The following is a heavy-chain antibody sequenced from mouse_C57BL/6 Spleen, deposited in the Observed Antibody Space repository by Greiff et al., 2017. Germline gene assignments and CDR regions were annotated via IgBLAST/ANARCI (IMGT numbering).Heavy chain of an antibody. CDR1: GYTFTDYY. CDR3: ARDIECSSPYYYAMDY. J-gene: IGHJ4*01. Sequence: EVHLVESGPVLVKPGASVKMSCKASGYTFTDYYMNWVKQSHGKSLEWIGVINPYNGGTSYNQKFKGKATLTVDKSSSTAYMELNSLTSEDSAVYYCARDIECSSPYYYAMDYWGQGTSVTVSS. D-gene: IGHD1-1*01. V-gene: IGHV1-19*01. CDR2: INPYNGGT.